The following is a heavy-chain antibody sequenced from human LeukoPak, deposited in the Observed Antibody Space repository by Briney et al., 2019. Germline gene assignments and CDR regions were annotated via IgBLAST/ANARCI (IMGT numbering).Heavy chain of an antibody. V-gene: IGHV3-15*01. Sequence: PGGSLRLSCAASGFTFANYAMSWVRQAPGKGLEWVGRIKSKTDGGTTDYAAPVKGRFTISRDDSKNTLYLQMNSLKTEDTAVYYCTTDYISVVVIGSEFDYWGQGTLVTVSS. D-gene: IGHD3-22*01. CDR2: IKSKTDGGTT. CDR1: GFTFANYA. J-gene: IGHJ4*02. CDR3: TTDYISVVVIGSEFDY.